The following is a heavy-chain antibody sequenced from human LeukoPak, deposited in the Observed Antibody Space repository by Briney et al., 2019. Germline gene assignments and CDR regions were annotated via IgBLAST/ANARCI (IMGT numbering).Heavy chain of an antibody. D-gene: IGHD6-6*01. J-gene: IGHJ4*02. CDR2: INHSGST. CDR3: ARGRGAARHSKGHFDY. Sequence: SETLSLTCAVYGGSFSGYYWSWIRQPPGKGLEWIGEINHSGSTNYNPSLKSRVTISVDTSKNQFSLKLSSVTAADTAVYYCARGRGAARHSKGHFDYWGQGTLVTVSS. V-gene: IGHV4-34*01. CDR1: GGSFSGYY.